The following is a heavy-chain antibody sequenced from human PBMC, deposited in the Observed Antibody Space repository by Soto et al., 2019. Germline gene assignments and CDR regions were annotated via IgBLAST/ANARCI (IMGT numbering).Heavy chain of an antibody. Sequence: QVQLVESGGGVVQPGRSLRLSCAASGFTFSSYAMHWVRQAPGKGLEWVAVISYDGSNKYYADSVKGRFTISRDNSKNTLYLQMNILRAEDTAVYYCARGGRGYCSGGSCYSYYYDGMDVWGQGTTVTVSS. D-gene: IGHD2-15*01. CDR1: GFTFSSYA. J-gene: IGHJ6*02. V-gene: IGHV3-30-3*01. CDR2: ISYDGSNK. CDR3: ARGGRGYCSGGSCYSYYYDGMDV.